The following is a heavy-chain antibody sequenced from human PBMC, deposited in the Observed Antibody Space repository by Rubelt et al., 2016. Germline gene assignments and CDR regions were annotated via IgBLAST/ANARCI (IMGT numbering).Heavy chain of an antibody. CDR3: ARGYYYYGLDV. Sequence: GQLVQSGAEVKKPGASVKVSCKSSGYSFTDYFIHWVRQAPGQGLEWMGSINPKDGATKYAQRFQGRVTLTGDTAITTAYMELSSLTSEDTAVYYCARGYYYYGLDVWGQGTTVTVSS. V-gene: IGHV1-2*02. J-gene: IGHJ6*02. CDR1: GYSFTDYF. CDR2: INPKDGAT.